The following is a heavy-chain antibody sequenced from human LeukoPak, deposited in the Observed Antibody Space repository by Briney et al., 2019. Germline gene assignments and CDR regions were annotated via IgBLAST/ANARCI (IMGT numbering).Heavy chain of an antibody. CDR1: GFTFSVYS. V-gene: IGHV3-48*04. CDR2: ISSRSSTI. CDR3: ARGSNGDALDI. Sequence: PGGSLRLSCAASGFTFSVYSMNWVRQAPGKGLEWLSYISSRSSTIYYADSVKGRFTISRDNAKNSLYLQMNSLRAEDTAVYYCARGSNGDALDIWGQGTMVTVSS. D-gene: IGHD2-8*01. J-gene: IGHJ3*02.